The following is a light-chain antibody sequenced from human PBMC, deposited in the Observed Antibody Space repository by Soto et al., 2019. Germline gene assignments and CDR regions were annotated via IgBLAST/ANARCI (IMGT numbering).Light chain of an antibody. J-gene: IGKJ1*01. CDR1: QSVSSSY. CDR2: GAS. Sequence: EIVLTQSPGTLSLSPGERATLSCRASQSVSSSYLAWYQHKPGQAPRLVIYGASSRANGIPDRFSGSVSGTDFTLTISRLEPEDFALYYCQQYGSSHPWTFGQGTKVDIK. CDR3: QQYGSSHPWT. V-gene: IGKV3-20*01.